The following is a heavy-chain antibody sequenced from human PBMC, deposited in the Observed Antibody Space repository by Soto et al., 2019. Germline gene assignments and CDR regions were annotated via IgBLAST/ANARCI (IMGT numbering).Heavy chain of an antibody. CDR2: TYYRSKWYN. CDR3: ARVAYCSSTRCYTLFDY. D-gene: IGHD2-2*02. CDR1: WDSVSSNSAA. V-gene: IGHV6-1*01. Sequence: SQTLSLTWAISWDSVSSNSAAWNWIRQSPSRGLEWLGRTYYRSKWYNDYAVSVKSRITINPDTSKNQFSLQLNSVTPEDTAVYYCARVAYCSSTRCYTLFDYLGQGTLVTVSS. J-gene: IGHJ4*02.